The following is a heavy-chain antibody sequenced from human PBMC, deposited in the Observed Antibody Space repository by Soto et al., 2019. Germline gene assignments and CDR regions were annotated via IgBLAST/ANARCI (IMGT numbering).Heavy chain of an antibody. V-gene: IGHV1-18*04. CDR3: ARDRAVLRFWGWPSVE. Sequence: QVQLVQSGAEVKKPGASVKVSCKASGYTFTSYGISWVRQAPGQGLEWMGWISAYNGNTNYAQKLQGRVTMTTDTYKSTYYMELRSLRCEDTAVYYCARDRAVLRFWGWPSVEWGQGTLVTVSS. CDR1: GYTFTSYG. J-gene: IGHJ4*02. D-gene: IGHD3-3*01. CDR2: ISAYNGNT.